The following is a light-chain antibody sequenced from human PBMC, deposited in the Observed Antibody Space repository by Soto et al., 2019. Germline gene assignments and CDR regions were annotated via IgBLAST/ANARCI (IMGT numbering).Light chain of an antibody. J-gene: IGKJ4*01. CDR2: GAS. CDR3: QQLALYPST. Sequence: EIVLTQSPATLSLSPGERATLSCRASQSVSSYLAWYQQKPGQAPRLLIFGASTRAAGFPDRFSGSGSGTDFTLTLSSLQPEDFVTYYCQQLALYPSTFGGGTKVDI. CDR1: QSVSSY. V-gene: IGKV3-11*01.